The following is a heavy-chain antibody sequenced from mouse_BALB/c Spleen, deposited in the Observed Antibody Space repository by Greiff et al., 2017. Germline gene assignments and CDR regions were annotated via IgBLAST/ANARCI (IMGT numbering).Heavy chain of an antibody. J-gene: IGHJ2*01. CDR3: ARDDYGSSYFDY. CDR1: GFTFSSYA. V-gene: IGHV5-6-5*01. D-gene: IGHD1-1*01. CDR2: ISSGGST. Sequence: EVMLVESGGGLVKPGGSLKLSCAASGFTFSSYAMSWVRQTPEKRLEWVASISSGGSTYYPDSVKGRFTISRDNARNILYLQMSSLRSEDTAMYYCARDDYGSSYFDYWGQGTTLTVSS.